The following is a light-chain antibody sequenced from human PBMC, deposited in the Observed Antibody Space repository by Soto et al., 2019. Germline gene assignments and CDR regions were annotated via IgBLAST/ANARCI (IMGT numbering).Light chain of an antibody. V-gene: IGKV3-11*01. CDR3: QQRSSWPLT. J-gene: IGKJ4*01. CDR2: GAS. Sequence: EIVLTQSPAILSASPGERATXSXRASQTVSDNLAWYQQKPGQSPRLLIYGASTRATDIPVRFSGSGSGTDFTLTISSLEPEDFAAYYCQQRSSWPLTFGGGTKVEIK. CDR1: QTVSDN.